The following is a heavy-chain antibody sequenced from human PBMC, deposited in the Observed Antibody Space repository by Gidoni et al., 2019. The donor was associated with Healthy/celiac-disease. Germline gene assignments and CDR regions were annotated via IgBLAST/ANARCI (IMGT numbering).Heavy chain of an antibody. CDR2: IRSKAYGGTT. D-gene: IGHD3-22*01. CDR1: GFTPGNYA. Sequence: EVQLVESGGGLVQPWRSLRLSCTASGFTPGNYAMSWFRQAPGKGLEWVGFIRSKAYGGTTEYAASVKGRFTISRDDSKSIAYLQMNSLKTEDTAVYYCTRAPSWGAGKYYYDSSGYYYGWFDPWGQGTLVTVSS. V-gene: IGHV3-49*03. J-gene: IGHJ5*02. CDR3: TRAPSWGAGKYYYDSSGYYYGWFDP.